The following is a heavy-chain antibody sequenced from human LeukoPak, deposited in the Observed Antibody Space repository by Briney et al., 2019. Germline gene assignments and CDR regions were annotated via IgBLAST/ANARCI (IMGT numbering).Heavy chain of an antibody. V-gene: IGHV3-30-3*01. Sequence: QPGGSLRLSCAASGFTFSNYDIHWVRQAPGKGLEWVTVISYDGSKKYYADSVKGRFTISRDNSKNTLYLQMNSLRAEDTAVYYCARGGRFGERAAFDIWGQGTMVTVSS. CDR3: ARGGRFGERAAFDI. D-gene: IGHD3-10*01. CDR2: ISYDGSKK. J-gene: IGHJ3*02. CDR1: GFTFSNYD.